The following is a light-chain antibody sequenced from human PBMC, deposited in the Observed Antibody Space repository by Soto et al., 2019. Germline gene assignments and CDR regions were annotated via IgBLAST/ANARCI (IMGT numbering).Light chain of an antibody. CDR2: GAS. Sequence: PSTPSFARRERTPLSCRASQSVSSSYLAWYQQKPGQAPRLLIYGASSRATGIPDRFSGSGSGTDFTLTISRLEPEDFAVYYCQQFLTFGGGSMV. J-gene: IGKJ4*01. V-gene: IGKV3-20*01. CDR3: QQFLT. CDR1: QSVSSSY.